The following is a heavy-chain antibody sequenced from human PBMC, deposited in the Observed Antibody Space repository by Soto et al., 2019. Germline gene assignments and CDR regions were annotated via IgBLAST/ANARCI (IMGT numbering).Heavy chain of an antibody. CDR3: ASQGPYGMDV. CDR1: GGSISSYY. J-gene: IGHJ6*02. V-gene: IGHV4-59*08. Sequence: SETLSLTCTVSGGSISSYYQSWIRQPPGKGLEWIGYIYYSGSTNYNPSLKSRVTISVDTSKNQFSLKLSSVTAADTAVYYCASQGPYGMDVWAQGNTVTVSS. CDR2: IYYSGST.